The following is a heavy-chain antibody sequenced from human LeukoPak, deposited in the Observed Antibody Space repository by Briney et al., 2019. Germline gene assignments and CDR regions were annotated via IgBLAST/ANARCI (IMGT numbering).Heavy chain of an antibody. CDR1: GGSFSGYY. CDR3: ARGTTVYSSSSHYFPHFDY. Sequence: SETLSLTCAVYGGSFSGYYWSWIRQPPGKGLEWIGKINHSGSTNYNPSLKSRVTISVDTSKNQFSLKLSSVTAADTAVYYCARGTTVYSSSSHYFPHFDYWGQGTLVTVSS. D-gene: IGHD6-6*01. CDR2: INHSGST. V-gene: IGHV4-34*01. J-gene: IGHJ4*02.